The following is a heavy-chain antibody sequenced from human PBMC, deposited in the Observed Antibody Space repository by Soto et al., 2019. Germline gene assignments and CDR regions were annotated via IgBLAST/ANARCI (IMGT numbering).Heavy chain of an antibody. CDR1: GYSISSGYY. V-gene: IGHV4-38-2*02. D-gene: IGHD3-10*01. Sequence: KPSETLSLTCAVSGYSISSGYYWGWIRQPPGKGLEWIGSIYHSGSTYYNPSLKSRVTISVDTSKNQFSLKLSSVTAADTAVYYCAREGPGDYGSGKSLMDVWGQGTTVTVSS. CDR3: AREGPGDYGSGKSLMDV. CDR2: IYHSGST. J-gene: IGHJ6*02.